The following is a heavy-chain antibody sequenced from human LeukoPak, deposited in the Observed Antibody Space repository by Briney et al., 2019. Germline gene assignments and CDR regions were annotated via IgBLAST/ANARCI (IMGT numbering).Heavy chain of an antibody. D-gene: IGHD1-14*01. Sequence: GGSLRLSCAASGFTFKDVSMSWVRQAPGKGLEWVGRIKSKTDGGTTDYAAPLKGRFTISRDDTKYTVYLHMNSLKSEDTGVYYCTTDPGKIVPRGQETLVTVSS. CDR3: TTDPGKIVP. CDR1: GFTFKDVS. J-gene: IGHJ4*02. V-gene: IGHV3-15*01. CDR2: IKSKTDGGTT.